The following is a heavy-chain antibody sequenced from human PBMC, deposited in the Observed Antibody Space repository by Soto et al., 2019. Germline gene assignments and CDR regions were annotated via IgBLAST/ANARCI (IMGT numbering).Heavy chain of an antibody. J-gene: IGHJ4*02. D-gene: IGHD3-22*01. V-gene: IGHV3-7*05. CDR2: INQNGSER. CDR3: ATDSLDF. CDR1: GFMFSSYW. Sequence: EVELVESGGGLVQPGGSLRLSCAATGFMFSSYWMTWVRQAPGKGLEWVANINQNGSERYYVDSVEGRFTISRDNAKNSVFLQMENLRVEDTAMYYCATDSLDFWGQGTLVTVSS.